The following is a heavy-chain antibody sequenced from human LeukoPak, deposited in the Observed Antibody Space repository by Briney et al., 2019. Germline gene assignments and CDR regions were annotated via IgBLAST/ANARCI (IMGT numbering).Heavy chain of an antibody. CDR1: GFTLSHYA. Sequence: GGSLRLSCAASGFTLSHYAMSWVRQAPGKGLEWVSASINGGDIHYADCVKGRFNISRDDSKNTLYLQMNNLRAEDTAVYHCVKDGWESWGQGTLVTVSS. D-gene: IGHD1-26*01. CDR3: VKDGWES. CDR2: SINGGDI. V-gene: IGHV3-23*01. J-gene: IGHJ4*02.